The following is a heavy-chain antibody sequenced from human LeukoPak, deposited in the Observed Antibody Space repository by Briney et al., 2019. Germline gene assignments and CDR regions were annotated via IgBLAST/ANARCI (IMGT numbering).Heavy chain of an antibody. V-gene: IGHV3-30*02. J-gene: IGHJ6*03. CDR3: AKDRRHRTDIFNYYYYMDV. Sequence: GGSLRLSCAASGFTFSSYGMHWVRQAPGKGLEWVAFIRCDGSNKYYADSVKGRFTISRDKSKNTLYLQMNSLRAEDTAVYYCAKDRRHRTDIFNYYYYMDVWGKGTTVTISS. D-gene: IGHD1/OR15-1a*01. CDR2: IRCDGSNK. CDR1: GFTFSSYG.